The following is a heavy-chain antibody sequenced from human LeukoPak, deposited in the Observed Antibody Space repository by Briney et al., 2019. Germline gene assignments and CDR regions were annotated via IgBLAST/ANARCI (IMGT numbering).Heavy chain of an antibody. CDR2: MNPNSGNT. J-gene: IGHJ4*02. CDR3: ARVHLPGILFDY. Sequence: ASVKVSCKASGYTFTSYDINWVRQATGQGLEWMGWMNPNSGNTGYAQKFQGRVTMTRNTSISTAYMELSSLRSEDTAVYYCARVHLPGILFDYWGQGTLVTVSS. V-gene: IGHV1-8*01. CDR1: GYTFTSYD. D-gene: IGHD6-13*01.